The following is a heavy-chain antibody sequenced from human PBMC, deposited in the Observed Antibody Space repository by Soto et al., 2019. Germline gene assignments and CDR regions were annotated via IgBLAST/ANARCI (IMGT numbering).Heavy chain of an antibody. CDR1: GFSFSDYW. J-gene: IGHJ4*02. D-gene: IGHD5-18*01. CDR2: VKQDGSEK. CDR3: GAGHWMVRY. Sequence: EVQLVESGGGLVQPGGSLRVSCATSGFSFSDYWMSWVRQSPGKGMEWVANVKQDGSEKKYVDSVKGRFSISRDNARKSEYMQINSLRGEDTAVDHCGAGHWMVRYWGQGNLVTVSS. V-gene: IGHV3-7*05.